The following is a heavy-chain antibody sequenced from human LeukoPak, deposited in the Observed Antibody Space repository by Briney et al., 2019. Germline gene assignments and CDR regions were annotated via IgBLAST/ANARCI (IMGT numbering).Heavy chain of an antibody. CDR1: GGSISSGGYY. Sequence: TSETLSLTCTVSGGSISSGGYYWSWIRQPPGKGLEWIGYIYHSGSTYYNPSLKSRVTISVDTSKNQFSLKLSSVTAADTAVYYCARHGGYDVLPFLDYWGQEPWSPSPQ. CDR3: ARHGGYDVLPFLDY. J-gene: IGHJ4*01. V-gene: IGHV4-30-2*01. CDR2: IYHSGST. D-gene: IGHD3-9*01.